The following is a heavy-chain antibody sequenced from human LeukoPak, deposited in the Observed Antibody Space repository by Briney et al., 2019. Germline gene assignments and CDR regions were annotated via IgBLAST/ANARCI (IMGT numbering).Heavy chain of an antibody. CDR3: ARSVTAAGSKSGLFDY. V-gene: IGHV1-69*05. CDR1: GGTFISYA. CDR2: IIPIFGTA. J-gene: IGHJ4*02. Sequence: SVKVSCKPSGGTFISYAISWVRQAPGQGLEWMGGIIPIFGTANYAQKSQGRVTITTDESTSTAYMELSSLRSEDTAVYYCARSVTAAGSKSGLFDYWGQGTLVTVSS. D-gene: IGHD6-13*01.